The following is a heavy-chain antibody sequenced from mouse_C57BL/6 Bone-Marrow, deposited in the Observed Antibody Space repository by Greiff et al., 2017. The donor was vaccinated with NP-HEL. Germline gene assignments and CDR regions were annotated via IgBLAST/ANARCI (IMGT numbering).Heavy chain of an antibody. CDR3: AKSLFITTVVATHFDY. CDR2: IDPNSGGT. J-gene: IGHJ2*01. D-gene: IGHD1-1*01. V-gene: IGHV1-72*01. CDR1: GYTFTSYR. Sequence: QVQLQQPGAELVKPGASVKLSCKASGYTFTSYRMHWVKQRPGRGLEWIGRIDPNSGGTKYNEKFKSKATLTVDKPSSTAYMQLSSLTSEDSAVYYCAKSLFITTVVATHFDYWGQGTTLTVSS.